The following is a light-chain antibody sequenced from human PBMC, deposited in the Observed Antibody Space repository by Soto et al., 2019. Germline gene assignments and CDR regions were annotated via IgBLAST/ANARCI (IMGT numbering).Light chain of an antibody. V-gene: IGLV3-21*02. Sequence: SYELTQPPSVSVAPGQTARITCGGNNIGSKSVHWYQQKPGQAPVLVVYDDSDRPSGIPERFSGXXXXXXATLTISRVEAGDEADYYCQVWDSSSDHPGVFGTGTKVTVL. CDR2: DDS. CDR3: QVWDSSSDHPGV. CDR1: NIGSKS. J-gene: IGLJ1*01.